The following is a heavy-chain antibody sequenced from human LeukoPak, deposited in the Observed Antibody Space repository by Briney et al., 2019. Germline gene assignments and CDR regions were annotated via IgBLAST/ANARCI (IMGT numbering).Heavy chain of an antibody. Sequence: SVKVSCKASGGTFSSYAMSWVRQAPGQGLEWMGGIIPIFGTANYAQKFQGGVTITADESTSTAYMELSSLRSEDTAVYYCAREAAAGRRTFDYWGQGTLVTVSS. V-gene: IGHV1-69*01. CDR3: AREAAAGRRTFDY. CDR2: IIPIFGTA. D-gene: IGHD6-13*01. CDR1: GGTFSSYA. J-gene: IGHJ4*02.